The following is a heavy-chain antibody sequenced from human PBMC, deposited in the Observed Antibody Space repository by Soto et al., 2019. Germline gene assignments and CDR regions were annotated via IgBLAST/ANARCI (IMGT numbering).Heavy chain of an antibody. J-gene: IGHJ4*02. Sequence: SETLSLTCTVSGGSISSYYWSWIRQPPGKGLEWIGYIYYSGSTNYNPSLKSRVTISVDTSKNQFSLTLSSVTAADTAVYYCARDRGLWFGELSNYFAYWGQGTLVAVS. CDR2: IYYSGST. D-gene: IGHD3-10*01. CDR1: GGSISSYY. CDR3: ARDRGLWFGELSNYFAY. V-gene: IGHV4-59*12.